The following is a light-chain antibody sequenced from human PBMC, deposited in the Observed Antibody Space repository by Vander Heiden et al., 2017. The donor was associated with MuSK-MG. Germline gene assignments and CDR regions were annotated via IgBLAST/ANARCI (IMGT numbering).Light chain of an antibody. CDR1: SRNIGGYDY. V-gene: IGLV2-14*01. Sequence: QSVLTQPASVSGSPGQSITISCSGTSRNIGGYDYVSWYQQSPGKAPKLIIYDVSNRPSGVADRFSGSKSGNTASVTTAGLHGDDEADYYCASYTTTSDLYVFGAGTKVTVL. CDR3: ASYTTTSDLYV. J-gene: IGLJ1*01. CDR2: DVS.